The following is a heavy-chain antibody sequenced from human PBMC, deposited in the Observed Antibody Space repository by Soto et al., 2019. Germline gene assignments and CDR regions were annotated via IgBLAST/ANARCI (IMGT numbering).Heavy chain of an antibody. CDR1: GYTFSSYG. D-gene: IGHD5-12*01. CDR3: AREDPSYCGYDPNWFDP. J-gene: IGHJ5*02. Sequence: QVQLVQSGAEVRKPGASVKVSCKASGYTFSSYGISWVRQAPGQGLEWMGWISAYNGNTNYAQKLQGRVTMTTDTSTSTAYMELRSLRSDDTAVYYCAREDPSYCGYDPNWFDPWGQGTLVTVSS. CDR2: ISAYNGNT. V-gene: IGHV1-18*01.